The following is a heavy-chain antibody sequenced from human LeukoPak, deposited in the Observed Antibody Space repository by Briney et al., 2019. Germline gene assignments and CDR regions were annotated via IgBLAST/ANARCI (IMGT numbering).Heavy chain of an antibody. D-gene: IGHD3-3*01. J-gene: IGHJ4*02. V-gene: IGHV3-23*01. CDR1: GFTFSSYA. CDR3: AKASSGAITIFGVVIGSAFDY. Sequence: GGSLRLSCAASGFTFSSYAMSWVRQAPGKGLEWVSAISGSGGSTYYADSVKGRFTISRDNSKNTLYLQMNSLRAEDTAVYYCAKASSGAITIFGVVIGSAFDYWGQGTLVTVSS. CDR2: ISGSGGST.